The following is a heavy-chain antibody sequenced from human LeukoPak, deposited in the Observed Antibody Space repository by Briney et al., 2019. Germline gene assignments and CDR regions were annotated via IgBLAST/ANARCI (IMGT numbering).Heavy chain of an antibody. V-gene: IGHV3-7*01. CDR2: IKQDGSEK. J-gene: IGHJ3*02. CDR1: GLTFSSYW. Sequence: PGGSLRLPCAASGLTFSSYWMSWVRQAPGKGLEWVANIKQDGSEKHYVDSVTGRFTISRDNTKNSLYLQMNSLRADDTAVYYCARDLAGPPQEAFDIWGQGTMVTVSS. CDR3: ARDLAGPPQEAFDI.